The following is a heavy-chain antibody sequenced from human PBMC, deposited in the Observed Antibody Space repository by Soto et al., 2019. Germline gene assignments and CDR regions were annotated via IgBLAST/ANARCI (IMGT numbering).Heavy chain of an antibody. V-gene: IGHV3-64*01. CDR3: ARLLRYLGEGDY. CDR1: GFTFSSYA. D-gene: IGHD3-9*01. CDR2: ISSNGGST. J-gene: IGHJ4*02. Sequence: GGSLRLSCAASGFTFSSYAMHWVRQAPGKGLEYVSAISSNGGSTYYANSVKGRFTISRDNSKNTLYLQMGSLRAEDMAVYYCARLLRYLGEGDYWGQGTLVTVSS.